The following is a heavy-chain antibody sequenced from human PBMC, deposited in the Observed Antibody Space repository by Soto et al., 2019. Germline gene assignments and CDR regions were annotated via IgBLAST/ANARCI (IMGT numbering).Heavy chain of an antibody. CDR1: GFTFSSYW. D-gene: IGHD2-15*01. CDR2: IKQDGSEK. J-gene: IGHJ4*02. V-gene: IGHV3-7*04. CDR3: ARALLAGHFDY. Sequence: GGSLRLSCAASGFTFSSYWMTWVRQAPGKGLEWVANIKQDGSEKYYVDSVKGRFTISRDNAKNTLYLQMNSLRAEDTAVYYCARALLAGHFDYWGQGTLVTVSS.